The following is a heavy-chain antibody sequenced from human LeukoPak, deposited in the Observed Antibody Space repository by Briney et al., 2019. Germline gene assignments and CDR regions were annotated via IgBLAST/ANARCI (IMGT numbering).Heavy chain of an antibody. CDR3: ARVHTRRGYSYGPADY. CDR1: GGTFSSYA. Sequence: SVKVSCKASGGTFSSYAISWVRQAPGQGFEWMGGIIPIFGTANYAQKFQGRVTITTDESTSTAYMELSSLRSEDTAVYYCARVHTRRGYSYGPADYWGQGTLVTVSS. V-gene: IGHV1-69*05. CDR2: IIPIFGTA. J-gene: IGHJ4*02. D-gene: IGHD5-18*01.